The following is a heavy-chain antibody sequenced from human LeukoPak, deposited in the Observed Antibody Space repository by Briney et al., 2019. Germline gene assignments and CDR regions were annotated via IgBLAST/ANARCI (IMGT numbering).Heavy chain of an antibody. Sequence: GGSLRLSCVVSGFTFSNYEMNWVRQARGKGREWVLYNSSSGSITYYAASVKGRFTISRDNAKNSLFLQMNSLRAEDTAVYFCARMFEFWGQGTLVTVSS. CDR1: GFTFSNYE. V-gene: IGHV3-48*03. CDR3: ARMFEF. CDR2: NSSSGSIT. J-gene: IGHJ4*02.